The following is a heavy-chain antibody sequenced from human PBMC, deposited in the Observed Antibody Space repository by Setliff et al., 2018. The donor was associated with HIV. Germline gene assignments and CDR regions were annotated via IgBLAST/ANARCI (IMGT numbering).Heavy chain of an antibody. CDR2: VYHSGKT. J-gene: IGHJ5*02. D-gene: IGHD3-16*01. Sequence: PSETLSLTCTVSGQFTSDGYYWGWIRQPPGKGLEWIGSVYHSGKTYYNPSLKSRVTMSADTSKNQISLMLRSMTAADTAVYYCAKHDFGEGSCFDPWGQGSLVTVPQ. CDR1: GQFTSDGYY. CDR3: AKHDFGEGSCFDP. V-gene: IGHV4-38-2*02.